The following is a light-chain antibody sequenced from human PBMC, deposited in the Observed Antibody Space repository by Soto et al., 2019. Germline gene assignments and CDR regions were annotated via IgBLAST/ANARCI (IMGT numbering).Light chain of an antibody. Sequence: DIQMTQSPSSLSASVGDRVTITCRASQSISSYLNWYQQKPGKAPKLMIYAASSLQSGVPSRFSGSGSGTDFTLTIRSLQPEDFATYYCQQSYSTPYTVGQGTKLEIK. V-gene: IGKV1-39*01. CDR2: AAS. CDR1: QSISSY. CDR3: QQSYSTPYT. J-gene: IGKJ2*01.